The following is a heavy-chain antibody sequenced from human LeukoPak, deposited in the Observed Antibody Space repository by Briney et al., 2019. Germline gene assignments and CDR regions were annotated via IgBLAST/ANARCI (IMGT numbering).Heavy chain of an antibody. CDR3: ARRNYRGSKRQQLVLTYFDY. V-gene: IGHV4-59*08. D-gene: IGHD6-13*01. CDR1: GGSFSTYY. Sequence: SETLSLTCTVTGGSFSTYYWSWVRQPPGKGLEWIGHFYYSGSTTYNPSLKSRVTISVDTSKNQFSLKLSSVTAADTAVYYCARRNYRGSKRQQLVLTYFDYWGQGTLVTVSS. CDR2: FYYSGST. J-gene: IGHJ4*02.